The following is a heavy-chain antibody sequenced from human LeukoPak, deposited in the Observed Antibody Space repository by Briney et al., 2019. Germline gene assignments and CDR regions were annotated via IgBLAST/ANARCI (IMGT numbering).Heavy chain of an antibody. J-gene: IGHJ4*02. CDR3: ARDNEATPRSDLDY. CDR1: GYTFTSYG. Sequence: ASVKVSCKASGYTFTSYGISWVRQAPGQGLEWMGWISAYNGNTNYAQKLQGRVTMTTDTSTSTAYMELRSLRSDVTAVYYCARDNEATPRSDLDYWGQGTLVTVSS. V-gene: IGHV1-18*01. CDR2: ISAYNGNT. D-gene: IGHD1-26*01.